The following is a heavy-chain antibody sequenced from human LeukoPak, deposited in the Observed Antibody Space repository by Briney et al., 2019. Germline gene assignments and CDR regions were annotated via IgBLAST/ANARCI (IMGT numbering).Heavy chain of an antibody. V-gene: IGHV3-49*04. CDR3: TRVPSMVITPFDDY. Sequence: PGGSLRLSCTASGFTFGDYAMSWVRQAPGKGLEWVGFIRSKAYGGTTEYAASVKGRLTISRDYSKSIAYLQMNSLKTEDTAVYYCTRVPSMVITPFDDYWGQGTLVTVSS. CDR1: GFTFGDYA. CDR2: IRSKAYGGTT. D-gene: IGHD3-22*01. J-gene: IGHJ4*02.